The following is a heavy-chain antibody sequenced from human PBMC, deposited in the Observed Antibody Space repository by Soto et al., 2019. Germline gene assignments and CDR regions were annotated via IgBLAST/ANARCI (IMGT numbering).Heavy chain of an antibody. Sequence: GASVKVSCKASGYTFTSYGISWVRQAPGQGLEWMGWISAYNGNTNYAQELQGRVTMTTDTSTSTAYMELRSLRSDDTAVYYCARHCSGGSCYLYYFDYWGQGTLVTVSS. V-gene: IGHV1-18*01. CDR3: ARHCSGGSCYLYYFDY. CDR1: GYTFTSYG. J-gene: IGHJ4*02. D-gene: IGHD2-15*01. CDR2: ISAYNGNT.